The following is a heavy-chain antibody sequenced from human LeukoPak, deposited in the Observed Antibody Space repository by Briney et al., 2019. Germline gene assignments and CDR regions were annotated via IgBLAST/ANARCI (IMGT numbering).Heavy chain of an antibody. Sequence: ASVKVSCKASGYTFTYYYMHWERQAPGQGLEWMGWINPNSGGTNYAQKFQGRVTMTRDTSISTAYMELSRLRSDDTAVYYCAKGQYYYYYMDVWGKGTTVTISS. CDR1: GYTFTYYY. V-gene: IGHV1-2*02. CDR3: AKGQYYYYYMDV. CDR2: INPNSGGT. J-gene: IGHJ6*03.